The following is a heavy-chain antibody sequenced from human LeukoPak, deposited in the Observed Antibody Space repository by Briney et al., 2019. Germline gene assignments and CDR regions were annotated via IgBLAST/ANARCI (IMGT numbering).Heavy chain of an antibody. D-gene: IGHD7-27*01. V-gene: IGHV4-59*01. J-gene: IGHJ4*02. CDR2: IYYSGST. CDR1: GGSISSYY. Sequence: PSETLSLTCTVSGGSISSYYWSWIRQPPGKGLEWIGYIYYSGSTNYNPSLKSRVTISVDTSKNQFSLKLSSVTAADTAVYYCAREVVGTRGAAYYFDYWGQGTLVTVSS. CDR3: AREVVGTRGAAYYFDY.